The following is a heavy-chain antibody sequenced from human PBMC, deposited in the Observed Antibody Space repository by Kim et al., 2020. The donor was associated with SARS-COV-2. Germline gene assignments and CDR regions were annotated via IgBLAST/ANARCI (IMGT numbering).Heavy chain of an antibody. J-gene: IGHJ6*02. Sequence: GSLRLSCAASGFTFSSYSMNWVRQAPGKGLEWVSSISSSSSYIYYADSVKGRFTISRDNAKNSLYLQMNSLRAEDTAVYYCARDPRDILTGYSLLYYYYGMDVWGQGTTVTVSS. CDR1: GFTFSSYS. CDR2: ISSSSSYI. V-gene: IGHV3-21*01. CDR3: ARDPRDILTGYSLLYYYYGMDV. D-gene: IGHD3-9*01.